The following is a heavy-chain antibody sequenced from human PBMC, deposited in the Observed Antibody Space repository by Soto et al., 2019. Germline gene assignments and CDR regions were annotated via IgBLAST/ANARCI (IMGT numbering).Heavy chain of an antibody. Sequence: ASVKVSCKASGGSFGNFIMTWVRQTPGQGLEWMGGIVPILGTPTYAEKFKGRVRISAAGSTSTTYLDVTSLRSEDTATYYCARNGTYSSSPNHYSGMDVWGQGTTVTVSS. V-gene: IGHV1-69*13. CDR1: GGSFGNFI. J-gene: IGHJ6*02. D-gene: IGHD1-7*01. CDR3: ARNGTYSSSPNHYSGMDV. CDR2: IVPILGTP.